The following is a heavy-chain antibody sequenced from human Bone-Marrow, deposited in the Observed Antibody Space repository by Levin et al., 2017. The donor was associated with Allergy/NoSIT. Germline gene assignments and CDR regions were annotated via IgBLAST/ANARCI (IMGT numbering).Heavy chain of an antibody. V-gene: IGHV3-15*07. J-gene: IGHJ6*02. CDR3: STVRYCSSGVCYARYYYYYGMDV. CDR1: GFTLNNAW. Sequence: GESLKISCAVSGFTLNNAWINWVRQAPGKGLEWVGRFKGKTDGGTTDYSAPVKGRFTISRDDSKNMLYLQMNSLKTEDTAVYYWSTVRYCSSGVCYARYYYYYGMDVWGQGTTVTVSS. D-gene: IGHD2-21*02. CDR2: FKGKTDGGTT.